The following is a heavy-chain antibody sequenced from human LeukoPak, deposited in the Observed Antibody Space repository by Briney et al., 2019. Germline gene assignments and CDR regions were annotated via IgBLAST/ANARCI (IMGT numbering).Heavy chain of an antibody. CDR3: ARDYHGSSWYYFDY. D-gene: IGHD6-13*01. CDR1: GGSVNGDNYY. Sequence: PSETLSLTCTVSGGSVNGDNYYWSWIRQPPGRGLEWIGYIYYSGSTNYNPSLKSRVTMSVDTSKNQLSLKLSSVTAADTAVYYCARDYHGSSWYYFDYWGQGTLVTVAS. CDR2: IYYSGST. V-gene: IGHV4-61*01. J-gene: IGHJ4*02.